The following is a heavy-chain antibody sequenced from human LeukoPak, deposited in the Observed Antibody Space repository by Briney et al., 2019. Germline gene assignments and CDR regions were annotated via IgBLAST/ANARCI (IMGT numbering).Heavy chain of an antibody. CDR2: IYYSGST. CDR1: GGSISRSSYY. J-gene: IGHJ4*02. V-gene: IGHV4-39*01. Sequence: SETLSLTCTVSGGSISRSSYYRGWIRQPPGKGLEWIATIYYSGSTYYNPSLKSRVTISADTSKNQFSLKLSSVTAADTAVYYCARLTSGHFDYWGQGTLVTVSS. D-gene: IGHD3-10*01. CDR3: ARLTSGHFDY.